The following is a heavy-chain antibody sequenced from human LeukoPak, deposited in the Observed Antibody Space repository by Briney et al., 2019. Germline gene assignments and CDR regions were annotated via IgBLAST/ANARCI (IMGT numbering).Heavy chain of an antibody. CDR2: IYYSGST. Sequence: SETLSLTCTVSGGSISSSSYYWGWIRQPPGKGLEWIGSIYYSGSTYYNPSLKSRVTISVDTSKNQFSLKLSSVTAADTAVYYCARGSRGHGSGSYHLDYWGQGTLVTVSS. D-gene: IGHD3-10*01. CDR3: ARGSRGHGSGSYHLDY. CDR1: GGSISSSSYY. V-gene: IGHV4-39*07. J-gene: IGHJ4*02.